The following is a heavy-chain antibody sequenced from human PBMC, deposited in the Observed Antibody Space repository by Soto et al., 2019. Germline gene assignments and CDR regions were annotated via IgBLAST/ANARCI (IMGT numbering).Heavy chain of an antibody. CDR2: ISYDGSKK. J-gene: IGHJ4*02. CDR1: GFTFSNYG. D-gene: IGHD3-9*01. V-gene: IGHV3-33*01. CDR3: ARDKSDIFDY. Sequence: QVHLVESGGGVVQPGRSLRLSCAASGFTFSNYGMHWLRQAPGKGLEWVAVISYDGSKKYFADSVKGRVTISRDNSKNTLYLQINGLRADDTAVYYCARDKSDIFDYWGQGTLVTVSS.